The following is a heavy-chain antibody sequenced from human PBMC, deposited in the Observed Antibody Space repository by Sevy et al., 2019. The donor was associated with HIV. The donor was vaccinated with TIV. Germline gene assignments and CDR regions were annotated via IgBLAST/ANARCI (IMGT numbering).Heavy chain of an antibody. CDR1: GFTFSSYS. D-gene: IGHD5-12*01. CDR2: ISSISSTI. J-gene: IGHJ4*02. Sequence: GGSLRLSCAASGFTFSSYSMNWVRQAPGKGLEWVSYISSISSTIYYADSVKGRFTISRDNAKNSLYLQMNSRRDEDTAVYYCARNPPRDDYAFDYWGQGTLVTVSS. V-gene: IGHV3-48*02. CDR3: ARNPPRDDYAFDY.